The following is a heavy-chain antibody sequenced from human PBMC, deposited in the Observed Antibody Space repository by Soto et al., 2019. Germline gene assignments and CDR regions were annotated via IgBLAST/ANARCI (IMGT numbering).Heavy chain of an antibody. CDR1: GGSVSGANYY. CDR3: ARVERGTATTVVDAFDI. Sequence: QVQLQQWGAGLLKPSETLSLTCAVYGGSVSGANYYWSWIRQPPGKGLEWIGEMSHSGGTHFNPSLKSRVPISVDTSPNQFSLKMSSVTAADTALYYCARVERGTATTVVDAFDIWGPGTMVTVSS. CDR2: MSHSGGT. J-gene: IGHJ3*02. D-gene: IGHD2-21*02. V-gene: IGHV4-34*01.